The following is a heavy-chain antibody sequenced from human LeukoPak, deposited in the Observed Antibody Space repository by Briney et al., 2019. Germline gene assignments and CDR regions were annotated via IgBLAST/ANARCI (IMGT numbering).Heavy chain of an antibody. V-gene: IGHV4-39*07. Sequence: NPSETLSLTCTVSGGSVNSPNYYWAWVRQPPGKGLEWIGSVYFSGSTQYNPSLKSRVTISVDKSKNQFFLNLNSVTAADTAMYYCAGLAARQEDGYYYYYMDVWGRGTTVTVSS. CDR2: VYFSGST. CDR1: GGSVNSPNYY. D-gene: IGHD6-6*01. CDR3: AGLAARQEDGYYYYYMDV. J-gene: IGHJ6*03.